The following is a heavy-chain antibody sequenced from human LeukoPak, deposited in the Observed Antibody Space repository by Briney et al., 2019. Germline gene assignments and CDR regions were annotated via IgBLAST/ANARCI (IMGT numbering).Heavy chain of an antibody. D-gene: IGHD2-15*01. V-gene: IGHV3-21*01. Sequence: GGSLRLSCAASGFTFSSYSMNWVRQAPGKGLEWVSSISSSSSYIYYADSVKGRFTISRDNAKNSLYLQMNSLRAEDTAVYYCASGHPVVVVAATRGQGTLVTVSS. J-gene: IGHJ4*02. CDR2: ISSSSSYI. CDR3: ASGHPVVVVAAT. CDR1: GFTFSSYS.